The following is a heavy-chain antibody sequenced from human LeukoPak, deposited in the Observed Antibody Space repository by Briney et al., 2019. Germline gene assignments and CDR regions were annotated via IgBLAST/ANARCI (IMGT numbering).Heavy chain of an antibody. CDR1: GFTFSSYA. Sequence: GGSLRLSCAASGFTFSSYAMSWVRQAPGKGLEWVSAISGSGGSTYYADSVKGRFTISRDNSKNTLYLQMSSLRAEDTAVYYCAKDGVYDFWSGYLFFDYWGQGTLVTVSS. CDR3: AKDGVYDFWSGYLFFDY. J-gene: IGHJ4*02. D-gene: IGHD3-3*01. V-gene: IGHV3-23*01. CDR2: ISGSGGST.